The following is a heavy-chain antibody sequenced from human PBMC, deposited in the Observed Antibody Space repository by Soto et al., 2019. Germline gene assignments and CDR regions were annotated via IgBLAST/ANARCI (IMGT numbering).Heavy chain of an antibody. CDR2: MNPSGDT. J-gene: IGHJ4*02. CDR1: GSAFSGLD. Sequence: QVQLVQSGAEVKKPGASVKVSCKASGSAFSGLDINWVRQPTGQGLEWVGWMNPSGDTGYAQQFQGRVSLTRDTSMNTAYMELSSLRSKHTAVYYCARYQIGKGFTDWGQGTLVTVSS. CDR3: ARYQIGKGFTD. V-gene: IGHV1-8*01. D-gene: IGHD3-22*01.